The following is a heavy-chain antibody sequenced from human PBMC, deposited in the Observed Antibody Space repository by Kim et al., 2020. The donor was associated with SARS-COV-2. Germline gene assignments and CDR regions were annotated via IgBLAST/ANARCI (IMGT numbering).Heavy chain of an antibody. J-gene: IGHJ6*03. D-gene: IGHD2-15*01. Sequence: SVKFSCKASGGTFSSYAISWVRQAPGQGLEWMGGIIPIFGTANYAQKFQCRVTITADESTSTAYMKLSSLRSEDTAVYYCARGEDTRAYYYYYIEVWGKRTTVTVSS. V-gene: IGHV1-69*13. CDR3: ARGEDTRAYYYYYIEV. CDR1: GGTFSSYA. CDR2: IIPIFGTA.